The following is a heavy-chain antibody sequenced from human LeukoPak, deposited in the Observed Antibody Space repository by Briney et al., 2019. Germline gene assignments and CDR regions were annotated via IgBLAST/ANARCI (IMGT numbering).Heavy chain of an antibody. CDR2: ISSSSSYI. V-gene: IGHV3-21*01. CDR1: GFTFSSYS. J-gene: IGHJ4*02. CDR3: ANTFGGEINYFDY. Sequence: PGGSLRLSCAASGFTFSSYSMNWVRQAPGKGLEWVSSISSSSSYIYYADSVKGRFTISRDNAKNSLYLQMNSLRAEDTAVYYCANTFGGEINYFDYWGQGTLVTVSS. D-gene: IGHD3-16*01.